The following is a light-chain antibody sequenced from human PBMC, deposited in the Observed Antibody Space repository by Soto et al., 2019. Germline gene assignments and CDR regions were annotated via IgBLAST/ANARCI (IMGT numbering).Light chain of an antibody. Sequence: IHLTQSPSSLSASVGDRVTITCRASQEISGYLAWYQQTPGKAPKLLIYGVSALQDGVSSRFSGRGSGTDFFLTISRLEPEEFSTYYCQQPQWAFGPGT. CDR3: QQPQWA. V-gene: IGKV1-9*01. CDR1: QEISGY. J-gene: IGKJ1*01. CDR2: GVS.